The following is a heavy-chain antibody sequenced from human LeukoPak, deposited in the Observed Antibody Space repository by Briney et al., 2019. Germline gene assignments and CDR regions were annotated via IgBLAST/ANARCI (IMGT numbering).Heavy chain of an antibody. D-gene: IGHD4-17*01. Sequence: SETLSLTCAVYGGSFSGYYWSWIRRPPGKGLEWIGEIYHSGSTNYNPSLKSRVTISVDKSKNQFSLKLSSVTAADTAVYYCARGSTTVTIFEYWGQGTLVTVSS. CDR3: ARGSTTVTIFEY. CDR1: GGSFSGYY. CDR2: IYHSGST. J-gene: IGHJ4*02. V-gene: IGHV4-34*01.